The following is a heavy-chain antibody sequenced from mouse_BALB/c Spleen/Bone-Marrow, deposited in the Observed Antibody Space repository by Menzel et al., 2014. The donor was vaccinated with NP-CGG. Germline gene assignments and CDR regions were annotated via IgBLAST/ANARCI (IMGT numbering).Heavy chain of an antibody. CDR3: ARGYGNYWYFDV. Sequence: DVKLVESGPDLVKPGASVKISCKASGYSFTGYYMHWVKQSHGKSPEWIGRVNPNNGGTSYNQKFKGKAILTVDKSSSTAYMELRSLTSEDSAVYYCARGYGNYWYFDVWGAGTTVTVSS. J-gene: IGHJ1*01. V-gene: IGHV1-26*01. CDR1: GYSFTGYY. CDR2: VNPNNGGT. D-gene: IGHD2-1*01.